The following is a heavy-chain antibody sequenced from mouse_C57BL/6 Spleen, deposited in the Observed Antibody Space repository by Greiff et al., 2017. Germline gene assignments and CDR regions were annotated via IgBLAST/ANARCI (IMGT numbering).Heavy chain of an antibody. CDR3: ARLNYDYDSVAY. CDR2: IHPNSGST. J-gene: IGHJ3*01. CDR1: GYTFTSYW. V-gene: IGHV1-64*01. Sequence: QVQLQQPGAELVKPGASVKLSCKASGYTFTSYWMHWVKQRPGQGLEWIGMIHPNSGSTNSNEKFKSKATLTVDKSSSTAYMQLSSLTSEDSAVYYCARLNYDYDSVAYWGQGTLVTVSA. D-gene: IGHD2-4*01.